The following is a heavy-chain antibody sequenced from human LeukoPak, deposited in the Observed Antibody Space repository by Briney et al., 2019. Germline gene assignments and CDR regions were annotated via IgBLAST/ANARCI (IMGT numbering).Heavy chain of an antibody. CDR3: ARGFVVVPAANPRRGAFDI. Sequence: GGSLRLSCAASGFTFSSYAMHWVRQAPGKGLEWVAVISYDGSNKYYADSVKGRFTISRDNSKNTLYLQMNSLRAEDTAVYYCARGFVVVPAANPRRGAFDIWGQGTMVTVSS. CDR1: GFTFSSYA. J-gene: IGHJ3*02. CDR2: ISYDGSNK. D-gene: IGHD2-2*01. V-gene: IGHV3-30*04.